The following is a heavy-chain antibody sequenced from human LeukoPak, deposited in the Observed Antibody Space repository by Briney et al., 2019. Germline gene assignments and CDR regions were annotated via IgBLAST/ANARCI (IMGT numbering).Heavy chain of an antibody. CDR3: ARDSHYCSSTSCYGRGVDY. Sequence: TSETLSLTCTVSGGSISSYYWSWIRQPPGKGLEWIGYIYYSGSTNYNPSLKSRVTISVDTSKNQFSLKLSSVTAADTAVYYCARDSHYCSSTSCYGRGVDYWGQGTLVTVSS. CDR1: GGSISSYY. D-gene: IGHD2-2*01. J-gene: IGHJ4*02. V-gene: IGHV4-59*01. CDR2: IYYSGST.